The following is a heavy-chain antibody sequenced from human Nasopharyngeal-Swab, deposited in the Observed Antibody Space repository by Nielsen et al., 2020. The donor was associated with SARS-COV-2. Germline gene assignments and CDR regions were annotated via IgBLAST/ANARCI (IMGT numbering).Heavy chain of an antibody. D-gene: IGHD1-14*01. CDR3: ARHHGWTFDY. CDR2: ITSSSTYT. J-gene: IGHJ4*02. V-gene: IGHV3-21*01. CDR1: GLTVSSTY. Sequence: GESLKISCAVSGLTVSSTYMSWVRQAPGKGLERVSAITSSSTYTYYADSVKGRFTISRDNARNSLYLQMNSLRAEDTAVYYCARHHGWTFDYWGQGTLVTVSS.